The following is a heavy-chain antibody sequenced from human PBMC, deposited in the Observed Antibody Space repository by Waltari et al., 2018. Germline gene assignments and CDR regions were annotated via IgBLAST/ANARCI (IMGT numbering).Heavy chain of an antibody. CDR2: IIPIFGTA. Sequence: QVQLVQSGAEVKKPGSSVKVSCKASGGTFSSYAISWVRQAPGQGLEWMGGIIPIFGTANYAQKVQGRVTITADESTSTADMELGSLRAEDTAGYYWARDSPLIAAASHCDIWGQGTMVTVSS. J-gene: IGHJ3*02. CDR1: GGTFSSYA. V-gene: IGHV1-69*01. D-gene: IGHD6-13*01. CDR3: ARDSPLIAAASHCDI.